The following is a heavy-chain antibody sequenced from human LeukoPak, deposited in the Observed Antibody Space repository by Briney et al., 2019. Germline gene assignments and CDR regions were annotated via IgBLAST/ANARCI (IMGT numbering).Heavy chain of an antibody. CDR3: ARDSRIQLWRD. D-gene: IGHD5-18*01. CDR1: GFTFSHAW. Sequence: PGGSLRLSCAASGFTFSHAWMSWVRQAPGKGLEWVANIKQDGSEKYYVDSVKGRFTISRDNAKNSLYLQMNSLRAEDTAVYYCARDSRIQLWRDWGQGTLVTVSS. J-gene: IGHJ4*02. CDR2: IKQDGSEK. V-gene: IGHV3-7*03.